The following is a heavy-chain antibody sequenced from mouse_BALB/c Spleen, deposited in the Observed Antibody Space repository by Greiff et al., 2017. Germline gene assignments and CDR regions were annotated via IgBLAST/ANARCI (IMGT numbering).Heavy chain of an antibody. Sequence: VQLQQSGAELMKPGASVKISCKATGYTFSSYWIEWVKQRPGHGLEWIGEILPGSGSTNYNEKFKGKATFTADTSSNTAYMQLSSLTSEDSAVYYCARRRPYLYYFDYWGQGTTLTVSS. J-gene: IGHJ2*01. V-gene: IGHV1-9*01. CDR3: ARRRPYLYYFDY. D-gene: IGHD1-1*01. CDR2: ILPGSGST. CDR1: GYTFSSYW.